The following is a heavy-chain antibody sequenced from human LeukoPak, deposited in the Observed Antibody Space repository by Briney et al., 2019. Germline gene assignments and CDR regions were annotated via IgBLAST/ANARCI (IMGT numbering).Heavy chain of an antibody. V-gene: IGHV3-21*01. CDR3: ARERNYYDSSGYKY. CDR2: ISSSSSYI. D-gene: IGHD3-22*01. J-gene: IGHJ4*02. Sequence: GGSLRLSCAASGFTFSSYSMNWVRQAPGKGLEWVSSISSSSSYIYYADSVKGRFTISRDNAKNSLYLQMNSLRAEDTAVYYCARERNYYDSSGYKYWGQGTLVTVSS. CDR1: GFTFSSYS.